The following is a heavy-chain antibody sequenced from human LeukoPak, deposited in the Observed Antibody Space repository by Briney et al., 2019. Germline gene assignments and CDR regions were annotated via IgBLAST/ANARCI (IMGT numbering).Heavy chain of an antibody. D-gene: IGHD2-15*01. Sequence: GGSLRLSCAASGFTFSNYNMNWVRQAPGKGLEWVSCISISSNYIYYPDSVKGRFTISRDNAKNSLYLQMNSLRADDTAVYYCARDGGGGLDYWGQGTLVTVSS. CDR1: GFTFSNYN. J-gene: IGHJ4*02. CDR3: ARDGGGGLDY. CDR2: ISISSNYI. V-gene: IGHV3-21*01.